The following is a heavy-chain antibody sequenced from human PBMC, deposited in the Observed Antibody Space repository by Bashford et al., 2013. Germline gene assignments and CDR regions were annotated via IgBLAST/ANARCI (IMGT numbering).Heavy chain of an antibody. D-gene: IGHD5-24*01. J-gene: IGHJ2*01. CDR2: IYHNGKT. V-gene: IGHV4-4*02. CDR1: GDSVSSSGW. Sequence: SETLSLTCAVSGDSVSSSGWWSWVRQPSGKGLEWIGEIYHNGKTNYNVSLKSRVTVSLDKSNNQFALNLNSVTAADTAVYYCARDLTGDGYNFGRSYWYFDLWGLAPWSPSPQ. CDR3: ARDLTGDGYNFGRSYWYFDL.